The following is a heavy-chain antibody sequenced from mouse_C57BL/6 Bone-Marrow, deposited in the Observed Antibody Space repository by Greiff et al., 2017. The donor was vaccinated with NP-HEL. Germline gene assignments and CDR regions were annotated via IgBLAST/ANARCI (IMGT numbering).Heavy chain of an antibody. CDR2: ISSGSSTI. Sequence: EVKLMESGGGLVKPGGSLKLSCAASGFTFSDYGMHWVRQAPEKGLEWVAYISSGSSTIYYADTVKGRFTMSRDNAKNTLFLQMTSLRSEDTAMYYCARPPWFAYWGQGTLVTVSA. J-gene: IGHJ3*01. CDR3: ARPPWFAY. V-gene: IGHV5-17*01. CDR1: GFTFSDYG.